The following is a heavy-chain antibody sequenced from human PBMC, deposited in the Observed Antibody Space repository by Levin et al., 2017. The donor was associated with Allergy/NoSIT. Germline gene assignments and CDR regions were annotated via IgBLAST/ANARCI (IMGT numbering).Heavy chain of an antibody. CDR1: GGSFSGYY. D-gene: IGHD6-6*01. Sequence: SETLSLTCAVYGGSFSGYYWSWIRQPPGKGLEWIGEINHSGSTNYNPSLKSRVTISVDTSKNQFSLKLSSVTAADTAVYYCRIQLTRGIVWQLVRTGGQYYFDYWGQGTLVTVSS. J-gene: IGHJ4*02. CDR3: RIQLTRGIVWQLVRTGGQYYFDY. V-gene: IGHV4-34*01. CDR2: INHSGST.